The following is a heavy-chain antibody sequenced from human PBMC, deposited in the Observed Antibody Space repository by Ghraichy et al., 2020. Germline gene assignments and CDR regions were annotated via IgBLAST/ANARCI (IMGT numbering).Heavy chain of an antibody. CDR1: GYTFTGYY. J-gene: IGHJ5*02. CDR3: ARFIRETTEIPSSNWFDP. Sequence: ASVKVSCKASGYTFTGYYMHWVRQAPGQGLEWMGRINPNSGGTNYAQKFQGRVTMTRDTSISTAYMELSRLRSDDTAVYYCARFIRETTEIPSSNWFDPWGQGTLVTVSS. D-gene: IGHD2/OR15-2a*01. V-gene: IGHV1-2*06. CDR2: INPNSGGT.